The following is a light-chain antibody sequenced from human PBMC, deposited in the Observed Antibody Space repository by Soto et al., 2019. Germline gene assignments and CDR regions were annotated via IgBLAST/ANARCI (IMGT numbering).Light chain of an antibody. CDR2: EVS. CDR3: SSYTSSSTLVYV. Sequence: QSALTQPAYVSGSPGQSITISCTGTSSDVGGYNYVSWYQQHPGKAPKLMIYEVSNRPSGVSNRFSGSKSGNTASLTISGLQAEDEADYYCSSYTSSSTLVYVFGTGTKVTVL. J-gene: IGLJ1*01. V-gene: IGLV2-14*01. CDR1: SSDVGGYNY.